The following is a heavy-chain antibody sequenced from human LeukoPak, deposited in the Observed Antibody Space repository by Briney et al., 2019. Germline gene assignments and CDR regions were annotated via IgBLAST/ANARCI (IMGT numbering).Heavy chain of an antibody. V-gene: IGHV1-2*02. Sequence: ASVKVSCKASGYTFTDYYMHWVRQAPGQGLEWMGWIKSRSGETNYAQKFQGRVAMTRDTSITTVYMELSWLRSDDTAVYYCARGPRITVSGPSDYWGQGTLATVSS. J-gene: IGHJ4*02. CDR3: ARGPRITVSGPSDY. D-gene: IGHD6-19*01. CDR1: GYTFTDYY. CDR2: IKSRSGET.